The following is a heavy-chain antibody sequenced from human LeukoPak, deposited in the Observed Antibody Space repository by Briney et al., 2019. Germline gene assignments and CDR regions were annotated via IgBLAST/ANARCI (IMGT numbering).Heavy chain of an antibody. J-gene: IGHJ4*02. CDR1: GFTFSNYA. V-gene: IGHV3-23*01. D-gene: IGHD3-3*01. CDR3: AKANVFGVLDYFDY. CDR2: ISGSGGTT. Sequence: GGSLRLSCAASGFTFSNYAMSWVRQAPGKGLEWVSGISGSGGTTYYADSVKGRFTVSRDNSKNTLSLQMYSLRAEDTAIYYCAKANVFGVLDYFDYWGQGTLVTVSS.